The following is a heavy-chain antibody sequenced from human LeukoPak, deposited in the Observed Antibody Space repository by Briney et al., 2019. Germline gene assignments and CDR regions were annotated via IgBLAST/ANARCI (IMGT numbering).Heavy chain of an antibody. CDR2: IAHHGSNK. CDR1: GFTFSRNA. CDR3: AKDGSWSCTD. Sequence: GVSLRLSCAASGFTFSRNAIHWVRQGPGKGREGVSYIAHHGSNKYYADSVKGRFTISRDNSKRTLYLQMNSLRADDTAVYYCAKDGSWSCTDWGQGTLVTVSS. J-gene: IGHJ4*02. V-gene: IGHV3-30*02. D-gene: IGHD2-8*02.